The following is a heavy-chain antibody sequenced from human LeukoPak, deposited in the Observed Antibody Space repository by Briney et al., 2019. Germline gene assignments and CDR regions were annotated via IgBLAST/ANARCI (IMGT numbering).Heavy chain of an antibody. D-gene: IGHD6-13*01. CDR1: GYSFTSYW. V-gene: IGHV5-51*01. Sequence: GESLKISCKGSGYSFTSYWIGWVRQMPGKGLEWMGIIYPGDSDTRYSPSFQGQVTISADKSISTAYLQWSSLKASDTAMYYCARIKRSSHQLRDAFDIWGQGTMVTVSS. J-gene: IGHJ3*02. CDR2: IYPGDSDT. CDR3: ARIKRSSHQLRDAFDI.